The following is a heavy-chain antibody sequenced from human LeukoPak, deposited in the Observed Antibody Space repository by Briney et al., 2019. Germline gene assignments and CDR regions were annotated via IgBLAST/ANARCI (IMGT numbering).Heavy chain of an antibody. V-gene: IGHV3-23*01. J-gene: IGHJ4*02. Sequence: GGSLRLSCAASGFTFSSYALSWVRHAPGKGLEWVSTINGNGGTTYYGDSVKGRFTISRDNSKNTLYLQMNSLRAEDTAVYYCAKIVAISGRPREGFDYWGQGTLVTVSS. CDR2: INGNGGTT. D-gene: IGHD1-26*01. CDR1: GFTFSSYA. CDR3: AKIVAISGRPREGFDY.